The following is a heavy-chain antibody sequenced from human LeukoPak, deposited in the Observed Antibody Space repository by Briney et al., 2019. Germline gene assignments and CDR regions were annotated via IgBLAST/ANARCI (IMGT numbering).Heavy chain of an antibody. CDR1: GFTFSSYA. Sequence: GGSLRLSCAASGFTFSSYAMRWVRQAPGKGLEWVSAISGSGGSTYYADSVKGRFTISRDNSKNTLYLQMNSLRAEDTAVYYCAKVTEIRYFDWPLGYWGQGTLVTVSS. CDR3: AKVTEIRYFDWPLGY. D-gene: IGHD3-9*01. J-gene: IGHJ4*02. CDR2: ISGSGGST. V-gene: IGHV3-23*01.